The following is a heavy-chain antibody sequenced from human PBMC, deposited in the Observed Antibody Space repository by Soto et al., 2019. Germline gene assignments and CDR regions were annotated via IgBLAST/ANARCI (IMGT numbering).Heavy chain of an antibody. CDR2: MNPILGIA. V-gene: IGHV1-69*10. Sequence: SVKVSCKASGYTFTSYDINWVRQATGQGLEWMGWMNPILGIANYAQKFQGRVTITADKSKSTAYMELSSLRSEDTAVYYCARERGYSYGSSSPYYYYGMDVWGQGTTVTVSS. J-gene: IGHJ6*02. CDR1: GYTFTSYD. D-gene: IGHD5-18*01. CDR3: ARERGYSYGSSSPYYYYGMDV.